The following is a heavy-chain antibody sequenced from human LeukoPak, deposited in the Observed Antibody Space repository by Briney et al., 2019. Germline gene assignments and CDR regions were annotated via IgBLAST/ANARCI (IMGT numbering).Heavy chain of an antibody. Sequence: ASVKVSCKASGYTFTSYGISWVRQAPGQGLEWMGWISAYSGNTNYAQKLQGRVTMTTDTSTSTAYMELRSLRSDDTAVYYCARDMAAVGTGNWFDPWGQGTLVTVSS. CDR1: GYTFTSYG. V-gene: IGHV1-18*01. D-gene: IGHD6-13*01. CDR3: ARDMAAVGTGNWFDP. CDR2: ISAYSGNT. J-gene: IGHJ5*02.